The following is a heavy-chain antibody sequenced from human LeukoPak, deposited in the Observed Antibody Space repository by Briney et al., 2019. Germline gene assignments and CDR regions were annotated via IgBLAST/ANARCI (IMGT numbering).Heavy chain of an antibody. Sequence: PSETRSLASAVDGGSFSGYYWTWIRQPPGKGLEWSGEINHSGSTNYNPSLKSRVSIAVDTSKNQLSLRLSSVTAADTAVYYCARDPIRERDDYWGQGTLVTVSS. J-gene: IGHJ4*02. D-gene: IGHD3-9*01. V-gene: IGHV4-34*01. CDR3: ARDPIRERDDY. CDR2: INHSGST. CDR1: GGSFSGYY.